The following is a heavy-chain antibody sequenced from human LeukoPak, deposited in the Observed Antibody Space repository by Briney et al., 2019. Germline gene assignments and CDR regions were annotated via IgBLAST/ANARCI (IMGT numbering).Heavy chain of an antibody. CDR1: GGSISTYY. Sequence: SETLSLTCTVSGGSISTYYWSWIRQPAGKGLEWIGRMYTSGTTKYNPSLKSRVTMSVDTSNNQFSLKVSSVTAADTAVYYCARDLGRWLPPAHWGQGTLVTVSS. CDR3: ARDLGRWLPPAH. J-gene: IGHJ4*02. V-gene: IGHV4-4*07. D-gene: IGHD5-24*01. CDR2: MYTSGTT.